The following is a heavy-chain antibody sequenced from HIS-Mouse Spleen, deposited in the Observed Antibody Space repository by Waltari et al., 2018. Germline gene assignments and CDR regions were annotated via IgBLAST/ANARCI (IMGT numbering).Heavy chain of an antibody. V-gene: IGHV4-34*01. J-gene: IGHJ1*01. D-gene: IGHD6-19*01. Sequence: QVQLQQWGAGLLKPSETLSLPCAVYGGSFSGYYWSWIRLPPGKGLEWIGEINHSGSTNYNPSLKSRVTISVDTSKNQFSLKLSSVTAADTAVYYCARGEQGGWYAEYFQHWGQGTLVTVSS. CDR2: INHSGST. CDR3: ARGEQGGWYAEYFQH. CDR1: GGSFSGYY.